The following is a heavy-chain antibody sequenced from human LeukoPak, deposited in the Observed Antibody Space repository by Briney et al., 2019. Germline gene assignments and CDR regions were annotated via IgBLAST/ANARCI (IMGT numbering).Heavy chain of an antibody. CDR1: GFTFSNAW. V-gene: IGHV3-7*03. J-gene: IGHJ6*02. CDR2: VNRDGSET. Sequence: RGSLRLSCAASGFTFSNAWMSWVRQVPGRGPEWVANVNRDGSETYYLDSVKGRFTISKDNAKNSLYLQMNSLRAEDTALYHCARNNGMDVWGQGTTVIVSS. CDR3: ARNNGMDV.